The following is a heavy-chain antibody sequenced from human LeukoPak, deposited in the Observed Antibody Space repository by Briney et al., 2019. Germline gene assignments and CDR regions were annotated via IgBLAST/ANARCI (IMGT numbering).Heavy chain of an antibody. V-gene: IGHV4-4*07. D-gene: IGHD2-21*01. CDR3: ARDGDWDWFDP. J-gene: IGHJ5*02. Sequence: SETLSLTCTVSGGSISSYYWSWIRQPAGKGLEWIGRIYSSGSTNYNPSLKSRVTMSADTSKNQFFLKLSSVTPADTAVYYCARDGDWDWFDPWGQGTLVTVSS. CDR2: IYSSGST. CDR1: GGSISSYY.